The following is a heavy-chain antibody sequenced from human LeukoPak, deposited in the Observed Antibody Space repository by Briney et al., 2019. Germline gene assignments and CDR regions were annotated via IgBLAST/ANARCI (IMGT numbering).Heavy chain of an antibody. D-gene: IGHD2-15*01. CDR2: IGAYNGNT. CDR1: GYTFTSYS. CDR3: ARASYCSGGSCYSDY. J-gene: IGHJ4*02. Sequence: ASVKVSCKASGYTFTSYSISWVRQAPGQGLEWMGWIGAYNGNTIYAQKVKGRVTMTTDTSTSTAYMELRSLKSDDTAVYYCARASYCSGGSCYSDYWGQGTLVTASS. V-gene: IGHV1-18*01.